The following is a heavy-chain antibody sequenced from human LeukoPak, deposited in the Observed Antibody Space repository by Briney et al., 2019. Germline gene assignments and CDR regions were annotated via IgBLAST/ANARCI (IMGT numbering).Heavy chain of an antibody. CDR1: GGSISRTSYY. CDR3: ARLHPLPRRAAAGGIQSYYYSAMDV. Sequence: SETLSLTCTVPGGSISRTSYYWCWIGQAPGKGLDCIGRIYYRGSTYSTPPLKSRVTISVYTSKNQFSLKLSSVTAADMAVYDCARLHPLPRRAAAGGIQSYYYSAMDVCGQGSTVTASS. CDR2: IYYRGST. J-gene: IGHJ6*02. V-gene: IGHV4-39*01. D-gene: IGHD6-13*01.